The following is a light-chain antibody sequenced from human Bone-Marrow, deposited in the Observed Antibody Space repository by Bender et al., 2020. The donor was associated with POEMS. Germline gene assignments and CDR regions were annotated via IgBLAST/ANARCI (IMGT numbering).Light chain of an antibody. CDR3: SSYTSGSTLVA. Sequence: QSALTQPASVSGSPGQSITISCTGTTSDVGSFNLVSWYQQQPGKAPKLMIYDVSARPSGVSNRYSGSKSGNTASLTISGLQAEDEADYYCSSYTSGSTLVAFGGGTKVTVL. J-gene: IGLJ2*01. CDR2: DVS. CDR1: TSDVGSFNL. V-gene: IGLV2-14*02.